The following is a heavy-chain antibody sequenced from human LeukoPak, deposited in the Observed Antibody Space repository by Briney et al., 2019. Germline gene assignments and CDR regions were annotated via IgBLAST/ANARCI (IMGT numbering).Heavy chain of an antibody. CDR1: GGTFSSYA. V-gene: IGHV1-69*13. CDR3: AREKYYDSSSYGMDV. Sequence: EASVKVSCKASGGTFSSYAISWVRQAPGQGLEWMGGIIPIFGTANYAQKFQGRVTITADESTSTAYMERSSLGSEDTAVYYCAREKYYDSSSYGMDVWGQGTTVTVSS. J-gene: IGHJ6*02. CDR2: IIPIFGTA. D-gene: IGHD3-22*01.